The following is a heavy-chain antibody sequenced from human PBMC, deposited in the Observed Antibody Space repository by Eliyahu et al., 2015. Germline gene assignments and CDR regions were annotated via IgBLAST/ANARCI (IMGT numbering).Heavy chain of an antibody. CDR2: IYYSGSX. J-gene: IGHJ4*02. V-gene: IGHV4-61*01. Sequence: QVQLQESGPRLVKPSETLSLSCXVXGGSVSXGTYYWSWIRQPPGXGLEWIGYIYYSGSXSYKPSLKSRVTISLDTSKNQFSLKVTSVTAADTAVYYXARETYDGGANAYYFDHWGQGTLVTVSS. CDR1: GGSVSXGTYY. D-gene: IGHD3-22*01. CDR3: ARETYDGGANAYYFDH.